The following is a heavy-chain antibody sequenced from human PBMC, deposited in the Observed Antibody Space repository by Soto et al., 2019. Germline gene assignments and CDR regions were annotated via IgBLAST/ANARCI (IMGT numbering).Heavy chain of an antibody. CDR3: ARASSWPPFYCYGLGV. Sequence: QVQLVESGGGVVQPGKSLRLSCAASGFTFSSYTFHWVRQAPGKGLEWVAVISYDGGRQFYADSVKGRFTVSRDNSENTLYLQINRLRTDDTAVYYCARASSWPPFYCYGLGVWGQGSTVTVAS. CDR1: GFTFSSYT. V-gene: IGHV3-30-3*01. J-gene: IGHJ6*02. D-gene: IGHD2-2*01. CDR2: ISYDGGRQ.